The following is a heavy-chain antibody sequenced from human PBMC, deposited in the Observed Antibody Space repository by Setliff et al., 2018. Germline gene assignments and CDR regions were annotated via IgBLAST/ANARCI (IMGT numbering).Heavy chain of an antibody. J-gene: IGHJ4*02. Sequence: PSETLSLTCTVSGASISSYYWSWIRQPPGKGLEWIGYIYTSGGTNYNPSLKSRVTISVDASKNQFSLKLDSVIVADTAVYYCASNPFNSGPPYYFDYWGQGTLVTVSS. D-gene: IGHD6-19*01. CDR3: ASNPFNSGPPYYFDY. CDR1: GASISSYY. V-gene: IGHV4-4*08. CDR2: IYTSGGT.